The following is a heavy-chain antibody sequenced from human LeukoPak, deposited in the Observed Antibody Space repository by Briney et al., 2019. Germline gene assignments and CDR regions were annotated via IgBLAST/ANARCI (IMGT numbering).Heavy chain of an antibody. Sequence: SETLSLTCTVSGGSIISYYWSWIRQPPGEGLEWIGYIYYSGSINCNHSLKSRVTISVDTSKNQFSLKLSSVNAADTAVYYCARHPGPSLEWLPQHYYYYYMDVWGKGTTVTVSS. CDR2: IYYSGSI. J-gene: IGHJ6*03. V-gene: IGHV4-59*08. D-gene: IGHD3-3*01. CDR1: GGSIISYY. CDR3: ARHPGPSLEWLPQHYYYYYMDV.